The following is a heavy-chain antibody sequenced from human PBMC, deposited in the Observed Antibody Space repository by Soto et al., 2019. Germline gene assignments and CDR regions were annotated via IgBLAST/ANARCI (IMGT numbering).Heavy chain of an antibody. CDR1: GFTFSSFG. CDR2: ISYDGYYK. J-gene: IGHJ4*02. Sequence: PGGSLRLSCAASGFTFSSFGMHWVRQARGKGLEWVAVISYDGYYKYYTDSVKGRFTISRENAKNSLYLQMNSLRAGDTAVYYCTRSGRHDYGDANFDYWGQGTLVTVSS. CDR3: TRSGRHDYGDANFDY. D-gene: IGHD4-17*01. V-gene: IGHV3-30*03.